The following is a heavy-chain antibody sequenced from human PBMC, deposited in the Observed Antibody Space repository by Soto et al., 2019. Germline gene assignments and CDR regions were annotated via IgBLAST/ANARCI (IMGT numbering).Heavy chain of an antibody. J-gene: IGHJ6*02. V-gene: IGHV3-30*18. Sequence: GGSLRLSCAASGFTFSSYGMHWVRQAPGKGLEWVAVISYDGSNKYYADSVKGRFTISRDNSKNTLYLQMNSLRAEDTAVYYCAKDGEDSYSSSWYYYYYYGMDVWGQGTTVTVSS. D-gene: IGHD6-13*01. CDR2: ISYDGSNK. CDR1: GFTFSSYG. CDR3: AKDGEDSYSSSWYYYYYYGMDV.